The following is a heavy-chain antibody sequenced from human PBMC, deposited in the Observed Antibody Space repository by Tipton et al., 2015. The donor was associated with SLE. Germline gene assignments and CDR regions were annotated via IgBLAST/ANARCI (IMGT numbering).Heavy chain of an antibody. CDR2: IIPIFGAP. Sequence: QVQLVQSGAELKKPGSSVKVSCKTVGDTFSFSSHTITWVRQAPGQGLEYMGGIIPIFGAPNYAVNFQGRVIITADESTSTAYLELSSLRSEDTAIYYCARDPGIGKWLQSSVGWGQGTLVTVSS. V-gene: IGHV1-69*01. J-gene: IGHJ4*02. D-gene: IGHD5-24*01. CDR1: GDTFSFSSHT. CDR3: ARDPGIGKWLQSSVG.